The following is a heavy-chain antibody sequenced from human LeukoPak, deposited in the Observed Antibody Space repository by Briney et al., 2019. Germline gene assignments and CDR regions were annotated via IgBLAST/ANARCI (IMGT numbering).Heavy chain of an antibody. CDR2: IKQDGSEK. V-gene: IGHV3-7*04. J-gene: IGHJ4*02. CDR1: GFTFNTYW. D-gene: IGHD1-26*01. Sequence: GGSLRLSCAASGFTFNTYWMTWVRQAPGKGLEWVANIKQDGSEKNYVDSVKGRFTISRDNAKNSLYLQMNSLRPEDTAAYYCARDDVGTLDCWGQGTLVTVSS. CDR3: ARDDVGTLDC.